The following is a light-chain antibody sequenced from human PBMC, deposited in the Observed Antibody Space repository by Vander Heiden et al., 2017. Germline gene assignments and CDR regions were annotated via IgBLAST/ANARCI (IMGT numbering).Light chain of an antibody. J-gene: IGKJ1*01. Sequence: VLTPSPATLSLSPGERAILSCRASQSVTVNYLAWYQQKSGQAPRLLIYGASRRATGIPDRFSGSGSGTDFTLTISRLEPEDSAVYHCQQYGSSPWTFGQGTKVEIK. CDR1: QSVTVNY. V-gene: IGKV3-20*01. CDR2: GAS. CDR3: QQYGSSPWT.